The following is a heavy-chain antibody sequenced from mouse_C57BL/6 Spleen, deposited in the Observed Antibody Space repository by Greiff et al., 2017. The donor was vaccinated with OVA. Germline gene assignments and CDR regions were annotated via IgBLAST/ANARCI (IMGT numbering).Heavy chain of an antibody. CDR1: GFTFSSYA. CDR2: ISDGGSYT. CDR3: ARDLNWDGFDY. D-gene: IGHD4-1*02. Sequence: EVKLVESGGGLVKPGGSLKLSCAASGFTFSSYAMSWVRQTPEKRLEWVATISDGGSYTYYPDNVKGRFTISRDNAKNNLYLQMSHLKSEDTAMYYCARDLNWDGFDYWGQGTTLTVSS. V-gene: IGHV5-4*01. J-gene: IGHJ2*01.